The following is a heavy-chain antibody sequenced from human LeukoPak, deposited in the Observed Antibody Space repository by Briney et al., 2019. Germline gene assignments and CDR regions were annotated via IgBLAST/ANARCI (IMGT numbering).Heavy chain of an antibody. J-gene: IGHJ5*02. CDR2: IYYSGST. V-gene: IGHV4-59*08. CDR3: AKGAGPPWFDP. Sequence: KPSETLSLTCTVSGGSISSYYWSWIRQPPGKGLEWIGYIYYSGSTNYNPSLKSRVTISRDTSKNQFSLKVTSVTAADTAVYYCAKGAGPPWFDPWGQGTLVTVSS. CDR1: GGSISSYY. D-gene: IGHD6-19*01.